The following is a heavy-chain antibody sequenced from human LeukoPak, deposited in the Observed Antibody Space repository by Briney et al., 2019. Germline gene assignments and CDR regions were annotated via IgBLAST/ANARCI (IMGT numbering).Heavy chain of an antibody. J-gene: IGHJ4*02. CDR2: IWYDGSNK. CDR1: GFTFSSYG. D-gene: IGHD3-22*01. Sequence: GGSLRPSCAASGFTFSSYGMHWVRQAPGKGLEWVAVIWYDGSNKYYADSVKGRFTISRDNSKNTLYLQMNSLRAEDTAVYYCARHAATYYYDSSGNKPFDYWGQGTLVTVSS. CDR3: ARHAATYYYDSSGNKPFDY. V-gene: IGHV3-33*01.